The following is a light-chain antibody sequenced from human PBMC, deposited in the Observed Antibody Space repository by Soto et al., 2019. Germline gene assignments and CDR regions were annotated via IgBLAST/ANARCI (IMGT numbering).Light chain of an antibody. V-gene: IGLV2-14*01. CDR1: SSDIANYNY. Sequence: QSALTQPASVSGSPGQSITISCSGASSDIANYNYVSWYQQHPDKPPKLIVYDVVSRPSGVSIRFSGSKSGNTASLTISGLLAEDEADYYCSSYTRRNTVVFGGGTKLTVL. J-gene: IGLJ3*02. CDR3: SSYTRRNTVV. CDR2: DVV.